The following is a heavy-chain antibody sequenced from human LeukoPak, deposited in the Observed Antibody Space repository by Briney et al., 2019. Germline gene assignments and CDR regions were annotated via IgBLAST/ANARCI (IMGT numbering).Heavy chain of an antibody. CDR2: ISGSGGST. CDR1: GFTFSNYA. CDR3: AKDRAYYSDSSGYYLVRAYDY. J-gene: IGHJ4*02. V-gene: IGHV3-23*01. D-gene: IGHD3-22*01. Sequence: GGTLRLSCAASGFTFSNYAMNWVRQAPGKGLEWVSAISGSGGSTYYADSVKGRFTISRDNSKNTLFLQMNSLRAEDTAVYYCAKDRAYYSDSSGYYLVRAYDYWGQGTLVTVSS.